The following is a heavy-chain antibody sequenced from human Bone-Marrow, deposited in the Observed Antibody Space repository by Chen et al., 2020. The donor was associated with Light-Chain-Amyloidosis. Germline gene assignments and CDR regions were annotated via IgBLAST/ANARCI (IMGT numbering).Heavy chain of an antibody. J-gene: IGHJ4*02. CDR3: ARKNSVTRGGYFEY. V-gene: IGHV3-23*04. CDR1: GFTFSSYA. Sequence: EVQLVESGGGLVQPGGSLRLSCAASGFTFSSYAMSWVRQAPGKGLEWNSGIRGGGERTYYADSVKGRFTISRDNSKNTLYLQMNSLGGEDTADYYCARKNSVTRGGYFEYWGQGALVTVSS. D-gene: IGHD1-26*01. CDR2: IRGGGERT.